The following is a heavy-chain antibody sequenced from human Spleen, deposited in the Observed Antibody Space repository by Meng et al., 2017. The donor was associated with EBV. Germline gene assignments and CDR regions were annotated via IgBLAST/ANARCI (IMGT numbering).Heavy chain of an antibody. CDR2: IYQSEIT. D-gene: IGHD5-18*01. V-gene: IGHV4-30-2*01. Sequence: RQGSRSGLLTPSLTLSVTCAVSGAAFTSGFNSWGWTRQPQGQGLEWIGYIYQSEITYYNPSLKSRVTISVDTSKNQVSLKLASVTVADTAVYFCARGVGDTALISEGRVWFDPWGQGTLVTVSS. J-gene: IGHJ5*02. CDR1: GAAFTSGFNS. CDR3: ARGVGDTALISEGRVWFDP.